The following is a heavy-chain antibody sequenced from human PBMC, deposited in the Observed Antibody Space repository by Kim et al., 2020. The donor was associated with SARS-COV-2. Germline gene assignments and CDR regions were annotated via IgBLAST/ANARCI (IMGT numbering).Heavy chain of an antibody. V-gene: IGHV1-8*01. J-gene: IGHJ4*02. CDR3: ARAVWFRELLPRYYFDY. D-gene: IGHD3-10*01. Sequence: QKFQGRVTMTRNTSISTAYMELSSLRSEDTAVYYCARAVWFRELLPRYYFDYWGQGTLVTVSS.